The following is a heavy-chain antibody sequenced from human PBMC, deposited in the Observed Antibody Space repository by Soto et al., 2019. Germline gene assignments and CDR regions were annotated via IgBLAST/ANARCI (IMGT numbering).Heavy chain of an antibody. CDR1: GFTFSSYV. CDR2: ISSSGSTI. D-gene: IGHD3-10*01. V-gene: IGHV3-48*03. J-gene: IGHJ4*02. Sequence: GGSLRLSCAASGFTFSSYVMNWVRQAPGKGLEWVSYISSSGSTIYYADSVKGRFTISRDNAKNSLYLQMNSLRAEDTAVHYCAGERLWFGVYYFYYWGQGTLVTVSS. CDR3: AGERLWFGVYYFYY.